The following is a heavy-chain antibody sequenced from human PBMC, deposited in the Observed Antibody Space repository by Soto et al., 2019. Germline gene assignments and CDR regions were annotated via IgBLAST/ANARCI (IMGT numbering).Heavy chain of an antibody. Sequence: QVQLVESGGGEVQPGTSLRLSCAASGFTFSKFGMHWVRQAPGKGPEWVAIISHDGTKTYYADSAKGRLTISRDNSKNTVYPRCNWLTVEDTAMYFCAKDLRQGGSGATVSGMDVWGHGTTVTVSS. CDR3: AKDLRQGGSGATVSGMDV. D-gene: IGHD3-10*01. CDR1: GFTFSKFG. J-gene: IGHJ6*02. CDR2: ISHDGTKT. V-gene: IGHV3-30*18.